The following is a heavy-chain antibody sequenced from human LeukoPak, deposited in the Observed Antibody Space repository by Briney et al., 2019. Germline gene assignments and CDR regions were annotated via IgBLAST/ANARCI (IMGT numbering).Heavy chain of an antibody. D-gene: IGHD3-22*01. Sequence: GASVKVSCKASGYTFTGYYMHWVRQAPGQGLEWMGWINPNSGGTNYAQKFQGRVTMTRDTSISTAYMELSRLRSDDTAVYYCARDPDYYDSSGFYGMDVWGQGTTVTVSS. J-gene: IGHJ6*02. CDR3: ARDPDYYDSSGFYGMDV. V-gene: IGHV1-2*02. CDR2: INPNSGGT. CDR1: GYTFTGYY.